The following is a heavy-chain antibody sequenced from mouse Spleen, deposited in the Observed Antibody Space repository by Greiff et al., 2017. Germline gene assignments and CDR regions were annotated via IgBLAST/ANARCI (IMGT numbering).Heavy chain of an antibody. Sequence: QVQLKQPGAELVKPGASVKLSCKASGYTFTSYWMQWVKQRPGQGLEWIGEIDPSDSYTNYNQKFKGKATLTVDTSSSTAYMQLSSLTSEDSAVYYCARVNYDAMDYWGQGTSVTVSS. CDR3: ARVNYDAMDY. J-gene: IGHJ4*01. CDR2: IDPSDSYT. V-gene: IGHV1-50*01. CDR1: GYTFTSYW.